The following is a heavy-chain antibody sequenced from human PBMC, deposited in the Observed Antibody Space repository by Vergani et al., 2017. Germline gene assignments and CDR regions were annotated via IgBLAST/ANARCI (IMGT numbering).Heavy chain of an antibody. CDR1: GFTFSSYG. D-gene: IGHD3-10*01. CDR2: ISYDGSNK. J-gene: IGHJ6*03. V-gene: IGHV3-30*18. Sequence: QVQLVESGGGVVQPGRSLRLSCAASGFTFSSYGMHWVRQAPGKGLEWVAVISYDGSNKYFADSVKGRFTISRDKSKNTLYLQMNSLRAEDTAVYYCAKSGGGQGYYMDVWGKGTTVTVSS. CDR3: AKSGGGQGYYMDV.